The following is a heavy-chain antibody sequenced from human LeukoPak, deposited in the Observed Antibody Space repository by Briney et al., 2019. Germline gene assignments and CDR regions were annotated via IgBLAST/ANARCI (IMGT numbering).Heavy chain of an antibody. CDR3: ARGIGIGTVLMVHGNMDV. D-gene: IGHD2-8*01. CDR2: ISSSSSTI. J-gene: IGHJ6*03. Sequence: GGSLRLSCAASGFTFSSYSMNWVRQAPGKGLEWVSYISSSSSTIYYADSVKGRFTISRDNAKNSLYLQMNSLRAEDTAVYYCARGIGIGTVLMVHGNMDVWGKGTTVTVSS. V-gene: IGHV3-48*01. CDR1: GFTFSSYS.